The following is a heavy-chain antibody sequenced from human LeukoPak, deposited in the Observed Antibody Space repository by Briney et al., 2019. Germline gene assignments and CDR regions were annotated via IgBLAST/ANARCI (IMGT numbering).Heavy chain of an antibody. J-gene: IGHJ4*02. D-gene: IGHD3-22*01. CDR1: GGTFSSYA. Sequence: SVKVSCKASGGTFSSYAISWVPQAPGQGLEWMGGSIPIFGTANYAQKFQDRDTINGEESTSTAYMELSSLRSEDTAVYYCARMWDYYDSSGLGGWGQGTLVTVSS. V-gene: IGHV1-69*13. CDR3: ARMWDYYDSSGLGG. CDR2: SIPIFGTA.